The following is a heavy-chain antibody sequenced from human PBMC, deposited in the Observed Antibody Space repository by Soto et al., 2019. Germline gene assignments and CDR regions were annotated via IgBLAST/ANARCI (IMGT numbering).Heavy chain of an antibody. Sequence: PGGSLRLSCAASGFTFSSYWMSWVRQAPGKGLEWVANIKQDGSEKYYVDSVKGRFTISRDNAKNSLYLQMNSLRAEDTAVYYCATDIVVVVAASLEFDIWGQWTLVTVS. CDR3: ATDIVVVVAASLEFDI. CDR1: GFTFSSYW. CDR2: IKQDGSEK. V-gene: IGHV3-7*01. J-gene: IGHJ3*02. D-gene: IGHD2-15*01.